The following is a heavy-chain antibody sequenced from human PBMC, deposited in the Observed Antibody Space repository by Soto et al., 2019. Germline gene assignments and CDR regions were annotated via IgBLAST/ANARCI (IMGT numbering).Heavy chain of an antibody. D-gene: IGHD6-19*01. J-gene: IGHJ4*02. CDR1: GFTFSSYG. CDR2: IWYDGSNK. CDR3: ARDLSGWFYFDY. Sequence: PGGSLRLSCAASGFTFSSYGMHWVRQAPGKGLEWVAVIWYDGSNKYYADSVKGRFTISRDNSKNTLYLQINSLRDEDTAVYYCARDLSGWFYFDYWGQGTLVTVSS. V-gene: IGHV3-33*01.